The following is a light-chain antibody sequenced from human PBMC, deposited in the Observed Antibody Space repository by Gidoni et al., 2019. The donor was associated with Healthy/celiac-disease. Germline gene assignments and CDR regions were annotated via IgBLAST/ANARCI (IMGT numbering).Light chain of an antibody. Sequence: DILLTQSPATLSLSPGERATLSCRASQSVSSSYLAWYQQKPGQAPRLLIYGASSRATGIPDRFSGSGSGTDFTLTISSMEPEDFAVYYCQQYGSSPRTFGQGTKVEIK. J-gene: IGKJ1*01. CDR2: GAS. V-gene: IGKV3-20*01. CDR1: QSVSSSY. CDR3: QQYGSSPRT.